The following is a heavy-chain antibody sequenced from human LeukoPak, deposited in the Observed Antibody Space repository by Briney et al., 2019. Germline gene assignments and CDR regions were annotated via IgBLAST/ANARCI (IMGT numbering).Heavy chain of an antibody. J-gene: IGHJ4*02. V-gene: IGHV4-59*04. CDR3: ARDRDYYGSGSHPFDY. CDR2: IYHSGST. CDR1: GGSISSYY. Sequence: SETLSLTCTVSGGSISSYYWSWIRQPPGKGLEWIGYIYHSGSTYYNPSLKSRVTISVDTSKNQFSLKLSSVTAADTAVYYCARDRDYYGSGSHPFDYWGQGTLVTVSS. D-gene: IGHD3-10*01.